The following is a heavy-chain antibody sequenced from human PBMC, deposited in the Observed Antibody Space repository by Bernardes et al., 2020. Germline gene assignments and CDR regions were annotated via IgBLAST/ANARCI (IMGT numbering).Heavy chain of an antibody. CDR1: GFTFSSYA. CDR3: AKSIVATSYYYYYGMDV. Sequence: GGSLRLSCAASGFTFSSYAMSWVRQAPGKGLEWVSAISGSGGSTYYADSVKGRFTISRDNSKNTLYLQMNSLRAEDTAVYYCAKSIVATSYYYYYGMDVWGKGTTVTVSS. J-gene: IGHJ6*04. D-gene: IGHD5-12*01. V-gene: IGHV3-23*01. CDR2: ISGSGGST.